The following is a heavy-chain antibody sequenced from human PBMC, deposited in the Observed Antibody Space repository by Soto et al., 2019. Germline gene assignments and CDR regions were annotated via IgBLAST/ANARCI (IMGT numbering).Heavy chain of an antibody. CDR1: GFTFGSYA. Sequence: XESLGLSCAASGFTFGSYAMSWVRQAPGKGLEWVSGMSGGYDYIYYSESVKGRFTISRDNSRSTLYLQMNSLRAEDTAVYYCAKGLPYSGYDYYFDHWGRGTLVTVSS. J-gene: IGHJ4*02. CDR3: AKGLPYSGYDYYFDH. V-gene: IGHV3-23*01. D-gene: IGHD5-12*01. CDR2: MSGGYDYI.